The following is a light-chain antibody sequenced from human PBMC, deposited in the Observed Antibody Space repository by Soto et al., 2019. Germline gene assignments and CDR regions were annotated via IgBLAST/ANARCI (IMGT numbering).Light chain of an antibody. CDR2: AAS. J-gene: IGKJ1*01. Sequence: DIQMTHSPSAMSASVGNRVTITCRASQGINNYLTWLQQKPGKVPERLIYAASTLQSGVPSRFSGSGSGTEFTLTISSLQPEDSATYYCLQHNTYPWTFGQGTKVDIK. CDR3: LQHNTYPWT. CDR1: QGINNY. V-gene: IGKV1-17*03.